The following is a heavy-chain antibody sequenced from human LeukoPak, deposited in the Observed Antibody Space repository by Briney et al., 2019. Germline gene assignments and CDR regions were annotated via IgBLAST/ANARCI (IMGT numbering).Heavy chain of an antibody. CDR3: ARLWADIVVVPAAINYFDY. J-gene: IGHJ4*02. D-gene: IGHD2-2*01. CDR1: GYSFTSYW. Sequence: MLGESLKISCKGSGYSFTSYWIGWVRQMPGKGLEWMGIIYPGDSDTRYSPSFQGQVTISADKSISTAYLQWSSLKASDTAMYYCARLWADIVVVPAAINYFDYWGQGTLVTVSS. CDR2: IYPGDSDT. V-gene: IGHV5-51*01.